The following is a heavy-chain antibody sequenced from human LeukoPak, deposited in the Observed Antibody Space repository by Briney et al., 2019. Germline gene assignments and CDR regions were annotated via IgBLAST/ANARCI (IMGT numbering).Heavy chain of an antibody. V-gene: IGHV3-23*01. D-gene: IGHD3-10*01. CDR3: ASEPNYYGSGSYSPYPTY. J-gene: IGHJ4*02. CDR2: INYSGGST. CDR1: GFTFSIYA. Sequence: GGSLILSCAASGFTFSIYAMSWVRQAPGKGLEWVSGINYSGGSTYYADSVKGRFTISRDNAKNSLYLQMNSLRAEDTAVYYCASEPNYYGSGSYSPYPTYWGQGTLVTVSS.